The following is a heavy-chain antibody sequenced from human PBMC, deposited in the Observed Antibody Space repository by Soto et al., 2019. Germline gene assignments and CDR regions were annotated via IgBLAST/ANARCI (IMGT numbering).Heavy chain of an antibody. CDR2: ISGSGGGDKT. J-gene: IGHJ4*02. D-gene: IGHD6-13*01. V-gene: IGHV3-23*01. Sequence: EVQVLESGGDFVQPGGSLRLSCAASGLTFSTYAMSWVRQSPGKGLEWVSGISGSGGGDKTYYADAVKGRFTISRDNSKNTLYLQMNSLRAEETAVYYCAKGYSNNWYDYFDYWGQGTLVTVSS. CDR3: AKGYSNNWYDYFDY. CDR1: GLTFSTYA.